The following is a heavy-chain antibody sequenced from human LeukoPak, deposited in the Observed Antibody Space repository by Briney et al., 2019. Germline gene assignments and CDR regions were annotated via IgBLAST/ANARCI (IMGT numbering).Heavy chain of an antibody. CDR1: GFTFSSYE. CDR3: AKVGPPTGTYYFDY. V-gene: IGHV3-48*03. CDR2: ISSSGSTI. Sequence: GGSLRLSCAASGFTFSSYEMNWVRQAPGKGLEWVSYISSSGSTIYYADSVKGRFTISRDNAKNSLYLQMDSLRAEDTAVYYCAKVGPPTGTYYFDYWGQGTLVTVSS. J-gene: IGHJ4*02. D-gene: IGHD1-1*01.